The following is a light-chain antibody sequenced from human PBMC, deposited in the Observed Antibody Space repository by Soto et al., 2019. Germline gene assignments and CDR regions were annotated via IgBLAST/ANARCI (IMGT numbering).Light chain of an antibody. CDR3: SSYTTSSPLEV. V-gene: IGLV2-14*01. J-gene: IGLJ3*02. CDR2: EVI. Sequence: QSFLTQPASVSGSPGQSITISCTGTSSDVGGYTYVSWYQQHPGKAPKLMIYEVINRPSGISNRFSGSKSGNTASLTISGLQAEDEADYYCSSYTTSSPLEVFGGGTKLTVL. CDR1: SSDVGGYTY.